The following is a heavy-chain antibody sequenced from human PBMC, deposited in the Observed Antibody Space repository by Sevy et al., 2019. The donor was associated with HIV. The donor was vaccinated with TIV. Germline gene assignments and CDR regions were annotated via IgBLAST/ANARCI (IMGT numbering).Heavy chain of an antibody. Sequence: SETLSLTCTVSGGSISSGGYYWSWIRQHPGKGLEWIGYIYYSWSTYYNPSLKSRVTISVDTSKNQFSLKLSSVTAADTAVYYCARSPLASIPHVWGKGTTVTVSS. J-gene: IGHJ6*04. CDR3: ARSPLASIPHV. V-gene: IGHV4-31*03. CDR2: IYYSWST. CDR1: GGSISSGGYY. D-gene: IGHD2-21*01.